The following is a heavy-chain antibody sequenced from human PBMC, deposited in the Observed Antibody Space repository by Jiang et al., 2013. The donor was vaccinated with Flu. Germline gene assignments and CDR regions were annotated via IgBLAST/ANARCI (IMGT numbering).Heavy chain of an antibody. V-gene: IGHV1-69*02. J-gene: IGHJ3*02. CDR1: GGTFSSYT. CDR3: ARWIVATIGAGDAFDI. D-gene: IGHD5-12*01. CDR2: IIPILGIA. Sequence: GAEVKKPGSSVKVSCKASGGTFSSYTISWVRQAPGQGLEWMGRIIPILGIANYAQKFQGRVTITADKSTSTAYMELSSLRSEDTAVYYCARWIVATIGAGDAFDIWGQGTMVTVSS.